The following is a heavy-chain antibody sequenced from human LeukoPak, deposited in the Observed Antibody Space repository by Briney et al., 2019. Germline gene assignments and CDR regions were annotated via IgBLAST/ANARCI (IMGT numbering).Heavy chain of an antibody. V-gene: IGHV3-7*01. J-gene: IGHJ5*02. CDR3: ARDRYSSSPELDP. Sequence: GGSLRLSCAASGFTFSSYWMSWVRQAPGKGLEWVANIKQDGSEKYYVDSVKGRFTISRDNAKNSLYLQMNSLRAEDTAVYYCARDRYSSSPELDPWGQGTLVTVSS. CDR1: GFTFSSYW. D-gene: IGHD6-13*01. CDR2: IKQDGSEK.